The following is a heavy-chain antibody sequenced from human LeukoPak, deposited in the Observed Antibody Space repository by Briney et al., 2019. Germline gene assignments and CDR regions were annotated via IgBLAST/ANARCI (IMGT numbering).Heavy chain of an antibody. V-gene: IGHV5-51*01. CDR1: GYNFATYW. CDR2: IYPGDSDT. D-gene: IGHD6-13*01. CDR3: ARQRRNGGIATSNDAFDI. Sequence: GESLKISCKGSGYNFATYWIAWVRQMPGKGLEWMGIIYPGDSDTRYSPSFQGQVTISADKSISTAYLQWSSLEASDTAMYYCARQRRNGGIATSNDAFDIWGQGTMVTVSS. J-gene: IGHJ3*02.